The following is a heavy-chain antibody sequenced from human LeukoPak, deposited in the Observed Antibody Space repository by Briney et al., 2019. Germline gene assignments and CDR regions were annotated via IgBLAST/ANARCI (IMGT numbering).Heavy chain of an antibody. CDR2: IYYSGST. CDR3: ARVGYSFSINDWSRTGLGAYPTKYYYYMDV. CDR1: GGSISSYY. Sequence: SETLSLTCTVSGGSISSYYWRWIRQPPGKGLEWIGYIYYSGSTNYNPSLKSRVTISVDTSKNQFSLKLSSVTAADTAVYYCARVGYSFSINDWSRTGLGAYPTKYYYYMDVWGKGTTVTVSS. J-gene: IGHJ6*03. V-gene: IGHV4-59*08. D-gene: IGHD5-18*01.